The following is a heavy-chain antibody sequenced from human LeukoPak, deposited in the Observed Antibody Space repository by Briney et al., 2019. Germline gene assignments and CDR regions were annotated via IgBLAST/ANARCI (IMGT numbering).Heavy chain of an antibody. V-gene: IGHV4-4*02. CDR2: IYHSGST. J-gene: IGHJ2*01. CDR1: GGSISSSNW. Sequence: WETLSLTCAVSGGSISSSNWWSWVRQPPGKGLEWIGEIYHSGSTNYNPSLKSRVTISVDKSKNQFSLKLSSVTAADTAVYYCARDTSGWDGSWYFDLWGRGTLVSVSS. CDR3: ARDTSGWDGSWYFDL. D-gene: IGHD6-19*01.